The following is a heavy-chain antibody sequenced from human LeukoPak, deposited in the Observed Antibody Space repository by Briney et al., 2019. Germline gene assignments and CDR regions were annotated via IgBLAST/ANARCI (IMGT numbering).Heavy chain of an antibody. J-gene: IGHJ6*03. Sequence: TASQTLSLTCTDSGGSISSGSYYWSWIRQPAGKGLEWIGRIYSSGSTNYNPSLKSRVTISVDTSKNQFSLKLSSVTAADTAVYYCARDRGFMVRGSRRGYDDYYYYMDVWGKGTTVTISS. CDR1: GGSISSGSYY. CDR3: ARDRGFMVRGSRRGYDDYYYYMDV. V-gene: IGHV4-61*02. CDR2: IYSSGST. D-gene: IGHD3-10*01.